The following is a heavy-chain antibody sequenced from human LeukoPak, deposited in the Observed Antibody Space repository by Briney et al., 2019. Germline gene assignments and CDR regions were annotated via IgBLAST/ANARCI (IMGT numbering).Heavy chain of an antibody. CDR2: IWYDGSNK. CDR1: GFTFSSYG. D-gene: IGHD6-13*01. J-gene: IGHJ6*02. Sequence: GGSLRLSCAASGFTFSSYGMHWVRQAPGKGLEWVAVIWYDGSNKYYADSVKGRFTISRDNSKNTLYLQMNSLGAEDTAVYYCARDRVLSPKQNYYYYYGMDVWGQGTTVTVSS. CDR3: ARDRVLSPKQNYYYYYGMDV. V-gene: IGHV3-33*01.